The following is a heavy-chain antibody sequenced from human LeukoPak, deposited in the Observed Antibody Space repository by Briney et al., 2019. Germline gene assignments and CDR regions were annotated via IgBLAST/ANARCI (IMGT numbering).Heavy chain of an antibody. D-gene: IGHD3-9*01. J-gene: IGHJ4*02. CDR1: GFTFSSYW. Sequence: PGGSLRLSCAASGFTFSSYWMHWVRQAPGKGLVWVSRINSDGSLTRYADSVKGRFTISRDNAKNTLYLQMNSLRAEDTAVYYCAGGYGILNYWGQGTLVTVSS. CDR2: INSDGSLT. V-gene: IGHV3-74*01. CDR3: AGGYGILNY.